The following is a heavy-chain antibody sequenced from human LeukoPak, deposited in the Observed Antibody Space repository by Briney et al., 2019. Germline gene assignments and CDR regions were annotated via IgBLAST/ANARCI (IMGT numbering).Heavy chain of an antibody. Sequence: ASVKVSCKASGYTFTDYYMHWVRQAPGQGLEWMGWISAYNGNTNYAQKLQGRVTMTTDTSTSTAYMELRSLRSDDTAVYYCARDPNYSSSPWFDPWGQGTLVTVSS. V-gene: IGHV1-18*04. CDR3: ARDPNYSSSPWFDP. D-gene: IGHD6-6*01. CDR2: ISAYNGNT. CDR1: GYTFTDYY. J-gene: IGHJ5*02.